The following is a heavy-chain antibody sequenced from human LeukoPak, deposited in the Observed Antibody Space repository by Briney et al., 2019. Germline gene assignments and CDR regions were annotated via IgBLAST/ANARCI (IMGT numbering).Heavy chain of an antibody. Sequence: PSETLSLTCGVYGGSFNDYYWSWIRRPPGKGLEWIGEINHAGNTNYNPSLKSRVSMSVDRSKSQVSLHLNSVTAADTAVYYCARSHGAGLQWFDTWGQGTPVTVSS. CDR3: ARSHGAGLQWFDT. CDR1: GGSFNDYY. D-gene: IGHD3-10*01. V-gene: IGHV4-34*01. J-gene: IGHJ5*02. CDR2: INHAGNT.